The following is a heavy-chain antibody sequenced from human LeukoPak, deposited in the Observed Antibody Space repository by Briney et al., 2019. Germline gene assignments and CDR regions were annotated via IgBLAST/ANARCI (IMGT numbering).Heavy chain of an antibody. CDR2: TYHTSKWFS. CDR3: ARGHEGGYYYYYYMDV. D-gene: IGHD3-16*01. CDR1: GDSVSSNSAA. J-gene: IGHJ6*03. V-gene: IGHV6-1*01. Sequence: SQTLSLTCAISGDSVSSNSAAWSWIRQSPSRGLEWLGRTYHTSKWFSEYAVSLKGRITINPDTSKNRFSLQLKSVSPEDTAVYYCARGHEGGYYYYYYMDVWGKGTTVTVSS.